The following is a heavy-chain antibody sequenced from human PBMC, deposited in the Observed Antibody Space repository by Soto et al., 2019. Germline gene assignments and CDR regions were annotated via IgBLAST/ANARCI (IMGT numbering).Heavy chain of an antibody. CDR1: GFTFTNYL. CDR2: IDKSGGDT. Sequence: EVQLLESGGDLVQPRGSLRLSCAASGFTFTNYLMTWVRQAPGKGLEWVSSIDKSGGDTYYADSVKGRFTSSRDNSKNTLYLQMNGLRAEDTALYYCAKDTYSRSWYFWGQGTLVTVSS. CDR3: AKDTYSRSWYF. J-gene: IGHJ4*02. D-gene: IGHD2-2*01. V-gene: IGHV3-23*05.